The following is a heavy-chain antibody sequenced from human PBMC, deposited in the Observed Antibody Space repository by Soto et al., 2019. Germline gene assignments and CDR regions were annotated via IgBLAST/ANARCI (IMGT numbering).Heavy chain of an antibody. D-gene: IGHD5-12*01. Sequence: GGSLRLSCAASGFTFSSYAMSWVRQAPGKGLEWVSAISGSGGNTYYADSVKGRFTISRDNSKNTLYLQMNSLRAEDTAVYYCAKRDGYNYGYFDYWGQGTLVTVSS. CDR3: AKRDGYNYGYFDY. CDR1: GFTFSSYA. J-gene: IGHJ4*02. CDR2: ISGSGGNT. V-gene: IGHV3-23*01.